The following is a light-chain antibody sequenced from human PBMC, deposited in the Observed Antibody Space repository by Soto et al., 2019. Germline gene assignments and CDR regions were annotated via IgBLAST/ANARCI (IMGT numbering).Light chain of an antibody. CDR2: DDD. V-gene: IGLV1-51*01. J-gene: IGLJ1*01. Sequence: AQPPSVTSAPGQRVTISSSVSSSNIGGNSVSWYQQLPGTAPKLLIYDDDKRPSGIPDRFSGSKSGTSATLGITGFQTGDEADYYCGSWDSSLSAYVFGTGTKVTVL. CDR1: SSNIGGNS. CDR3: GSWDSSLSAYV.